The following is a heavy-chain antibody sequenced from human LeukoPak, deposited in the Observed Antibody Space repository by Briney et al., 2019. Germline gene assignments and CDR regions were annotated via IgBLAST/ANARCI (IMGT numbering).Heavy chain of an antibody. CDR2: IYYSGRT. J-gene: IGHJ4*02. CDR1: GDSINSYY. D-gene: IGHD3-22*01. Sequence: PSETLSLTCTVSGDSINSYYWNWIRQPPGKGLEWIGYIYYSGRTDYNPSLKSRVTISVDTSKHQFSMKLKSVTAADTAVYFCARQSISGSSLSYFDYWGQGTLVNVSS. V-gene: IGHV4-59*01. CDR3: ARQSISGSSLSYFDY.